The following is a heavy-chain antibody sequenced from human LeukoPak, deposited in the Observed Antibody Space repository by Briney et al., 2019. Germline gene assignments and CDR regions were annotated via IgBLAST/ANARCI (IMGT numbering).Heavy chain of an antibody. V-gene: IGHV1-69*13. CDR3: ARARGDYVPHYFDY. D-gene: IGHD4-17*01. CDR2: IIPIFGTA. J-gene: IGHJ4*02. Sequence: GVSVKVSCKASGGTFSSYAISWVRPAPGQGLEWMGGIIPIFGTANYAQKFQGRVTITADESTSTAYMELSSLRSEDTAVYYCARARGDYVPHYFDYWGQGTLVTVSS. CDR1: GGTFSSYA.